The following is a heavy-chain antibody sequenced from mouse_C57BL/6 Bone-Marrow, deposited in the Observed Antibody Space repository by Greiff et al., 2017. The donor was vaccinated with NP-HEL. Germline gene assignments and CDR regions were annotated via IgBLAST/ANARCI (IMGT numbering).Heavy chain of an antibody. V-gene: IGHV3-4*01. D-gene: IGHD2-4*01. J-gene: IGHJ3*01. CDR1: GYSITNGNHW. CDR2: ISSSGST. Sequence: EVQLQESGPALVKPSQTVSLTCTVTGYSITNGNHWWNWIRQVSGSKLEWIGYISSSGSTDSNPSLKSRISITRDTSKNQLFLLLNSVTTEDIATYYCAREGGIYYDYDGAWFAYWGQGTLVTVSA. CDR3: AREGGIYYDYDGAWFAY.